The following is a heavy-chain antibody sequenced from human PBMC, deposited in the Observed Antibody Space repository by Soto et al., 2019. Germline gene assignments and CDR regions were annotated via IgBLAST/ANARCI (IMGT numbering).Heavy chain of an antibody. CDR3: ARWDYGVYARFDY. D-gene: IGHD4-17*01. CDR1: GYTFTSHD. J-gene: IGHJ4*02. Sequence: QVQLVQSGTEVKKPGASVKVSCKASGYTFTSHDINWVRQATGQGLEWMGWMNPNSGNTGYAQKFQGRVTMTRNTSLSTAYMELSSLRSEDTAVYYCARWDYGVYARFDYWGQGTLVTVSS. V-gene: IGHV1-8*01. CDR2: MNPNSGNT.